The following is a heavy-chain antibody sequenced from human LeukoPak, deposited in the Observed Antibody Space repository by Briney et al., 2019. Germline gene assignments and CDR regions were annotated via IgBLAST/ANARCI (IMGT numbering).Heavy chain of an antibody. Sequence: ASVKVSCKASGYTFTGYYLHWVRQAPGQGLQWMGWINPNSGDTNYGQKFQGRVTMTRDTSISTAYMALSGLISDDTAVYYCARDPNNWNYNWFDPWGKGALVTVSS. CDR3: ARDPNNWNYNWFDP. CDR2: INPNSGDT. V-gene: IGHV1-2*02. CDR1: GYTFTGYY. J-gene: IGHJ5*02. D-gene: IGHD1-7*01.